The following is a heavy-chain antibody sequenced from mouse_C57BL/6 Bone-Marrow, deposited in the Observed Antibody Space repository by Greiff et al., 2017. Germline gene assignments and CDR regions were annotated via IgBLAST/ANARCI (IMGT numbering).Heavy chain of an antibody. Sequence: VQLQQPGAELVKPGASVKLSCKASGYTFTSYWMHWVKQRPGRGLEWIGRIDPNSGGTKYNEKYKSKATLTVDKPSSTAYMQLSSLTSEDSAVYYCARSRRLRRGGAMDYWGQGTSVTVSS. V-gene: IGHV1-72*01. CDR1: GYTFTSYW. CDR3: ARSRRLRRGGAMDY. J-gene: IGHJ4*01. D-gene: IGHD2-4*01. CDR2: IDPNSGGT.